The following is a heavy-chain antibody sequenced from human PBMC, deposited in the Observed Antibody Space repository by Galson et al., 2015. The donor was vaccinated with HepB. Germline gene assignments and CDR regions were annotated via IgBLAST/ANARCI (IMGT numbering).Heavy chain of an antibody. V-gene: IGHV5-51*01. J-gene: IGHJ4*02. CDR1: GYNFTNYW. Sequence: QSGAEVKRPGESLKISCKDSGYNFTNYWIAWVRQMPGKGLEWMGIIYPGDSDTRYSPSLQGQVTISADKSISTAYVQWNSLKASDTAMYYCARRGMSTTYFHCWGQGTLVTVSS. D-gene: IGHD5-24*01. CDR2: IYPGDSDT. CDR3: ARRGMSTTYFHC.